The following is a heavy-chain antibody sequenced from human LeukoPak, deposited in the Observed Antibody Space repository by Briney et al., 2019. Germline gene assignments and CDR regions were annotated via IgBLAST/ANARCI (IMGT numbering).Heavy chain of an antibody. CDR2: IIPILGIA. Sequence: GASVKVSCKASGGTFSSYTISWVRQAPGQGLEWMGRIIPILGIANYAQKFQGRVTITADESTSTAYMELSSLRSEDTAVYYCASPGIAVADNDYWGQGTLVTVSS. CDR3: ASPGIAVADNDY. D-gene: IGHD6-19*01. J-gene: IGHJ4*02. CDR1: GGTFSSYT. V-gene: IGHV1-69*02.